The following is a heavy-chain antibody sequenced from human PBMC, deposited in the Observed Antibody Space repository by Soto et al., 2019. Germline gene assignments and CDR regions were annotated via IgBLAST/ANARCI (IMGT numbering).Heavy chain of an antibody. CDR2: IIPIFGTA. CDR1: GGTFSSYA. D-gene: IGHD3-3*01. J-gene: IGHJ3*02. V-gene: IGHV1-69*01. CDR3: ATRSGNRRGPDAFDI. Sequence: QVQLVQSGAEVKKPGSSVKVSCKASGGTFSSYAISWVRQAPGQGLEWMGGIIPIFGTANYAQRFQGRVTIDADEPTSTAYMELSSLRSEDTAVYYCATRSGNRRGPDAFDIWGQGTMVTVSS.